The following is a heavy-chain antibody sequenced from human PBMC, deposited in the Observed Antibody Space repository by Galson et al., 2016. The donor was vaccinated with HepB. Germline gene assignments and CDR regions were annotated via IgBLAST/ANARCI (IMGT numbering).Heavy chain of an antibody. V-gene: IGHV4-34*01. CDR1: GGSFNGYY. Sequence: ETLSLTCAVYGGSFNGYYWSWVRQAPEKGLGWIGEVIHSGRTNFNPSLKSRLTMSVDVSKKQFSLKLTSVTAADTAVYYCARGFPRGSYYYYYGLDVWGQGATVTVSS. CDR3: ARGFPRGSYYYYYGLDV. J-gene: IGHJ6*02. CDR2: VIHSGRT. D-gene: IGHD1-14*01.